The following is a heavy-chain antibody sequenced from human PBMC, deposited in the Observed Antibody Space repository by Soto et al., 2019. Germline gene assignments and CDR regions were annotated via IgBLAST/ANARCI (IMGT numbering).Heavy chain of an antibody. CDR2: IGADGLT. V-gene: IGHV3-13*01. J-gene: IGHJ4*02. CDR1: GFTFSSYD. Sequence: VQLVESGGGLVQPGGSLRLSCAASGFTFSSYDMHWVRQITGKGLEWVSAIGADGLTYYLGSVKGRFTISRENIKNSVYLQMNSLRAGDTAVYYCARRYCSADNCPGIGYDYWGPGTLVTVSS. D-gene: IGHD2-15*01. CDR3: ARRYCSADNCPGIGYDY.